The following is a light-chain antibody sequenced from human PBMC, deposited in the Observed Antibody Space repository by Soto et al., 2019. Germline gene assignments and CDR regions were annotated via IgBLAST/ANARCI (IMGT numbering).Light chain of an antibody. J-gene: IGKJ1*01. Sequence: DIQMTQSPSTLSASVGDRVTITCRASQSISTWLAWYQQKPGKGPTLLIYKASRLESGVPSRFSGSGSGTEFALTISSLQPADFATYYCQQYNTYSWTFGQGTKA. V-gene: IGKV1-5*03. CDR3: QQYNTYSWT. CDR1: QSISTW. CDR2: KAS.